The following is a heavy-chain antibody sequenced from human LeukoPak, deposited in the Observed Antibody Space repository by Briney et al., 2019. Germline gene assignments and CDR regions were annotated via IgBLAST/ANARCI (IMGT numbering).Heavy chain of an antibody. CDR1: GGSISSSSYY. Sequence: SETLSLTCTVSGGSISSSSYYWGWIRQPPGKGLQWIGSIYYSGSTYYNPSLKCRVTISVDQSNNQFSLKLSSVTAADTAVYYCARERLYYYDSSGGGFDYWGQGTLVTVSS. V-gene: IGHV4-39*02. D-gene: IGHD3-22*01. CDR2: IYYSGST. CDR3: ARERLYYYDSSGGGFDY. J-gene: IGHJ4*02.